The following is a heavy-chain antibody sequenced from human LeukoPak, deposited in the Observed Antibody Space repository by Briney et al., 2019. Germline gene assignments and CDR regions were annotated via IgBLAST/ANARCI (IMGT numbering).Heavy chain of an antibody. Sequence: ASVKVSCKASGYTFTSYDINWVRQATGQGLEWMGWMNPNSGNTGYAQKFQGRVTITRDTSASTAYMELSSLRSEDTAVYYCARDSYYDSSRPLEYWGQGTLVTVSS. CDR2: MNPNSGNT. CDR1: GYTFTSYD. CDR3: ARDSYYDSSRPLEY. V-gene: IGHV1-8*01. D-gene: IGHD3-22*01. J-gene: IGHJ4*02.